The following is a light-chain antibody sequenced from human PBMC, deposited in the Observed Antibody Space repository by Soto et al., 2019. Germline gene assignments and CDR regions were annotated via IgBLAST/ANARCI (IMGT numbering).Light chain of an antibody. CDR2: EAS. Sequence: QSALTQPASVSGSPGQSITISCTGNRKVFGIFDLVSWYQQHPCKAPKLMIYEASVRPSGVSNRFSGSKSGNTASLTISGLQAEDEADYYCCSYAGSTTFVFGTGTKVTVL. CDR1: RKVFGIFDL. CDR3: CSYAGSTTFV. V-gene: IGLV2-23*01. J-gene: IGLJ1*01.